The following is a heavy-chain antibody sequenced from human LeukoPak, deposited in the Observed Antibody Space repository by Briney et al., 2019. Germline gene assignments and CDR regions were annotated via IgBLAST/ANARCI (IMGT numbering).Heavy chain of an antibody. CDR2: ISDSGDST. CDR1: GFTFRSYG. CDR3: VKGVPLTIFDY. V-gene: IGHV3-23*01. D-gene: IGHD3-9*01. Sequence: GGSLRLSCTASGFTFRSYGMSWVRQAPGKGLERVSVISDSGDSTYYADSLKGRFTISRDNSKNTLYLQMNSLRAEDTAVYYCVKGVPLTIFDYWGQGTLVTVSS. J-gene: IGHJ4*02.